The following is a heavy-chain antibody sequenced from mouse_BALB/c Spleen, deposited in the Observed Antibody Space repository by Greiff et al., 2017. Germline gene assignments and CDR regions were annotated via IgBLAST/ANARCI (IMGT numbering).Heavy chain of an antibody. Sequence: QVQLKESGPGLVAPSQSLSITCTVSGFSFTSYGVHWVRQPPGKGLEWLGVIWAGGSTNYNSALMSRLSISKDNSKSQVFLKRNSLQTDDTAMYYCANYYDSFFAYWGQGTLVTVSA. D-gene: IGHD2-4*01. J-gene: IGHJ3*01. CDR1: GFSFTSYG. V-gene: IGHV2-9*02. CDR2: IWAGGST. CDR3: ANYYDSFFAY.